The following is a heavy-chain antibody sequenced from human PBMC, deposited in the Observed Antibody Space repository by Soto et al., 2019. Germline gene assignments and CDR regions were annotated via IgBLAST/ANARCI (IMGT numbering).Heavy chain of an antibody. J-gene: IGHJ6*02. CDR1: GGSISSYF. CDR3: ARQVSSAWPPYYYDMDV. CDR2: IHYSGST. Sequence: PSETXSLTCTVSGGSISSYFWSWIRXPPGXGLEWIGHIHYSGSTNYNPSLXSRVXXXXXTXXXXVSLKLSSVTAADTAMYFCARQVSSAWPPYYYDMDVWGQGTTVTVSS. D-gene: IGHD6-25*01. V-gene: IGHV4-59*08.